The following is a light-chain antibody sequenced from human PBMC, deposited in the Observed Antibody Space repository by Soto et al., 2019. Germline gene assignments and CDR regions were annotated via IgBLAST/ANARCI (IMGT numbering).Light chain of an antibody. Sequence: QSALTQPASVSGSPGQSITISCTGTSSDVGNYNLVSWYQQHPGKAPKLMIYEGSKRPSGVSNRFSGSKSGNTASLTISILQAEDEADYYCSSYTSSSTLVVFGGGTKLTVL. CDR1: SSDVGNYNL. V-gene: IGLV2-14*02. CDR3: SSYTSSSTLVV. CDR2: EGS. J-gene: IGLJ2*01.